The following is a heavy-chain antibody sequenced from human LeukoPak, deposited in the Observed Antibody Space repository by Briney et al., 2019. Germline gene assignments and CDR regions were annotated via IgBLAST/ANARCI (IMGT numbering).Heavy chain of an antibody. D-gene: IGHD1-26*01. CDR3: ARGGGSIGSYYSFVDY. CDR2: IYYSGST. CDR1: GGSISSSSYY. V-gene: IGHV4-39*07. J-gene: IGHJ4*02. Sequence: SETLSLTCTVSGGSISSSSYYWGWIRQPPGKGLEWIGSIYYSGSTYYNPSLKSRVTISVDTSKNQFSLKLSSVTAADTAVYYRARGGGSIGSYYSFVDYWGQGTLVTVSS.